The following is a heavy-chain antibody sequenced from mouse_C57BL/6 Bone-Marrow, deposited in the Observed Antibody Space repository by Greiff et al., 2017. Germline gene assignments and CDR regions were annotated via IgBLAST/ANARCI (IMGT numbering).Heavy chain of an antibody. J-gene: IGHJ3*01. CDR2: IDPSDSYT. CDR1: GYTFTSYW. Sequence: QVQLQQSGAELVMPGASVKLFCKASGYTFTSYWMHWVKQRPGQGLEWIGEIDPSDSYTNYNQKFKGKSTLTVDKSSSTAYMQLSSLTSEDSAVYYCAREVRHWGQGTLVTVSA. V-gene: IGHV1-69*01. CDR3: AREVRH.